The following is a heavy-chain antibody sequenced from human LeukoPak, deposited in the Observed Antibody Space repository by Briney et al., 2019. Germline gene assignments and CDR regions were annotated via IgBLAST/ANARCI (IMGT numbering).Heavy chain of an antibody. CDR2: IYYSGST. CDR3: ARADYCSSTSCYAEKPWFDP. V-gene: IGHV4-59*12. Sequence: SETLSLTCTVSGGSISSYYWSWIRQPPGKGLEWIGYIYYSGSTNYNPSLKSRVTISVDTSKNQFSLKLSSVTAADTAVYYCARADYCSSTSCYAEKPWFDPWGQGTLVTVSS. J-gene: IGHJ5*02. D-gene: IGHD2-2*01. CDR1: GGSISSYY.